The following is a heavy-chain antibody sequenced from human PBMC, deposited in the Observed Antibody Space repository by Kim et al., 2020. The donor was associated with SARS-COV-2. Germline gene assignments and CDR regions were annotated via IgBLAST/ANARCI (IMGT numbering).Heavy chain of an antibody. CDR3: AKDSRYDFWSGQPRGMDV. D-gene: IGHD3-3*01. V-gene: IGHV3-9*01. CDR1: GFTFDDYA. Sequence: GGSLRLSCAASGFTFDDYAMHWVRQAPGKGLEWVSGISWNSGSIGYADSVKGRFTISRDNAKNSLYLQMNSLRAEDTALYYCAKDSRYDFWSGQPRGMDVWGQGTTVTVSS. J-gene: IGHJ6*02. CDR2: ISWNSGSI.